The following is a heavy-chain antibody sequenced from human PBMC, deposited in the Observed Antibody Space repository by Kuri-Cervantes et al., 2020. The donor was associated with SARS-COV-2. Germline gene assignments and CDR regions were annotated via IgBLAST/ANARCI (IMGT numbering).Heavy chain of an antibody. Sequence: ASVKVSCKASGYTFTGYYMHWVRQAPGQGLEWMGWMNPNSGNTGYAQKFQGRVTMTRNTSISTAYMELSSLRSEDTAVYYCARDYGGKGIYFDYWGQGTLVTVSS. CDR2: MNPNSGNT. D-gene: IGHD4-23*01. J-gene: IGHJ4*02. V-gene: IGHV1-8*02. CDR1: GYTFTGYY. CDR3: ARDYGGKGIYFDY.